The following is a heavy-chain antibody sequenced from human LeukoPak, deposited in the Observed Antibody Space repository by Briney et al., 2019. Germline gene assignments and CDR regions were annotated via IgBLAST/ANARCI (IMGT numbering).Heavy chain of an antibody. Sequence: PGGSLRLSCAASGFTFSSYAMSWVRQAPGKGLEWISAISGSGGNTYYADSVKGRFTISRDNAKNTLYLQMNSLRAEDTAVYYCVRDLIIVDTPGDDFDFWGQGTLVTVSS. D-gene: IGHD3-22*01. V-gene: IGHV3-23*01. J-gene: IGHJ4*02. CDR3: VRDLIIVDTPGDDFDF. CDR2: ISGSGGNT. CDR1: GFTFSSYA.